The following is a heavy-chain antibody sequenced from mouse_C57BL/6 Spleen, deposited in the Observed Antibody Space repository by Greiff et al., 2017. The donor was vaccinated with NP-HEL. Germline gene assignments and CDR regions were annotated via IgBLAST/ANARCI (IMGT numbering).Heavy chain of an antibody. J-gene: IGHJ4*01. CDR1: GYTFTDHF. D-gene: IGHD2-3*01. CDR2: IYPVSGET. CDR3: ERTGYEDAMDY. Sequence: VQLQQSGAELVSPGASVTLSCKASGYTFTDHFMNWVKKRPGQGLEWIGRIYPVSGETNYNQKFMGKATFTVDTSSSTVYMVLHSLTSEDPAVFECERTGYEDAMDYWGKGTSVTVSA. V-gene: IGHV1-11*01.